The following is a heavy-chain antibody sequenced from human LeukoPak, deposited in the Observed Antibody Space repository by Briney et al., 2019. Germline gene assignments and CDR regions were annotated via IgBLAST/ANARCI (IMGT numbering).Heavy chain of an antibody. D-gene: IGHD6-19*01. CDR3: AKVPGSGWYQGFDY. Sequence: GGSLRLSCAASGFTFSTYSMNWVRQAPGKGLEWVSYISSSTSTIYYADSVKGRFTISRDNSKNTLYLQVNSLRAEDTAIYYCAKVPGSGWYQGFDYWGQGTLVTVSS. CDR1: GFTFSTYS. CDR2: ISSSTSTI. J-gene: IGHJ4*02. V-gene: IGHV3-48*01.